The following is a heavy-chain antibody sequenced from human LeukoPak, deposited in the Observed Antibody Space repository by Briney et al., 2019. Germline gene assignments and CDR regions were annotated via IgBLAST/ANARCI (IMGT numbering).Heavy chain of an antibody. V-gene: IGHV3-7*01. CDR3: VSWDVGHNNF. J-gene: IGHJ1*01. D-gene: IGHD1-1*01. CDR2: MNEAGSDK. Sequence: GGSLRLSCAASGFTFSRFWMSWLRQAPGKGLEWVARMNEAGSDKYYVEYVKGRFSISRDNAKNSVFLQMNSLRVEDTAVYYCVSWDVGHNNFWGQGAQVTVSS. CDR1: GFTFSRFW.